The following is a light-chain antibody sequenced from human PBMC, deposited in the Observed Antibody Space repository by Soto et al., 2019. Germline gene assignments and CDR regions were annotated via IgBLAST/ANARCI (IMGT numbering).Light chain of an antibody. CDR1: SSDVGNYNL. Sequence: QSALTQPASVSGSPGQSITISCTGTSSDVGNYNLVSWYQQYPGKAPKLIIYEVSHRPSGVSNRFSGSKSGNTASLTISGLQADDEADYYCNSFTTSTTPYVFGTGTKLTVL. V-gene: IGLV2-14*02. CDR3: NSFTTSTTPYV. J-gene: IGLJ1*01. CDR2: EVS.